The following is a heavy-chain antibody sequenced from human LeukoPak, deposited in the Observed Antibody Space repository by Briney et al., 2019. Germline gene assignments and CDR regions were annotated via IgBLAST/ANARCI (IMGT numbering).Heavy chain of an antibody. D-gene: IGHD2-15*01. CDR2: IYYSGST. V-gene: IGHV4-39*01. CDR1: GGSISSSSYY. Sequence: PSETLSLTCTVSGGSISSSSYYWGWIRQPPGKGLEWTGSIYYSGSTYYYPSLKSRVTISVDTSKNQFSLKLSSVTAADTAVYYCARRYCSGGSCYEGFDYWGQGTLVTVSS. CDR3: ARRYCSGGSCYEGFDY. J-gene: IGHJ4*02.